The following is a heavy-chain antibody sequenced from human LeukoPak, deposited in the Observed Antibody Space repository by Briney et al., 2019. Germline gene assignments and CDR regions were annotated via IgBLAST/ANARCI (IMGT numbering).Heavy chain of an antibody. CDR2: INPTSGAT. J-gene: IGHJ4*02. V-gene: IGHV1-2*02. CDR3: ASWRGNVDSWSGPFDY. D-gene: IGHD3-3*01. CDR1: GHSFTAYY. Sequence: GASVKVSCRPSGHSFTAYYIHWVRQAPGQGLEWMGWINPTSGATKYAQKFEGRVTVTRDTAISTAYMELSRLTSDDTAVYYCASWRGNVDSWSGPFDYWGQGSLVTVSS.